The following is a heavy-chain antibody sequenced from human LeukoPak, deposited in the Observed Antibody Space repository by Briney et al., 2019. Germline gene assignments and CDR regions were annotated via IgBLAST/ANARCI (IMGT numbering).Heavy chain of an antibody. CDR1: GGSFSGYY. CDR3: ASSTRYPSGN. Sequence: PSETLSLICAVYGGSFSGYYWSWIRQPPGKGLEWIGEINHSGSTNYNPSLKSRVTISVDTSKNQFSLKLSSVTAADTAVYYCASSTRYPSGNWGQGTLVTVSS. D-gene: IGHD3-10*01. CDR2: INHSGST. J-gene: IGHJ4*02. V-gene: IGHV4-34*01.